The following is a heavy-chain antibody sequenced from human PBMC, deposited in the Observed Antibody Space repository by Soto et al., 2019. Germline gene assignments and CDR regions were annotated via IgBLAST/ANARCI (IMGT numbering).Heavy chain of an antibody. CDR3: ARAAAARFRWFDP. V-gene: IGHV1-18*01. Sequence: ASVKVSCKAPGYTFTSYGISWVRQAPGQGLEWMGWISAYNGNTNYAQKLQGRVTMTTDTSTSTAYMELRSLRSDDTAVYYCARAAAARFRWFDPCGQGSLVLVSS. J-gene: IGHJ5*02. CDR1: GYTFTSYG. D-gene: IGHD6-13*01. CDR2: ISAYNGNT.